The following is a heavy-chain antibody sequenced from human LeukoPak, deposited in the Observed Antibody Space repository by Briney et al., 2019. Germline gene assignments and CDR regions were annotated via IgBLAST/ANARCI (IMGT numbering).Heavy chain of an antibody. CDR3: ARDRSTSRMAVNWFDP. J-gene: IGHJ5*02. CDR1: GYTFTSYG. D-gene: IGHD2-2*01. CDR2: ISAYNGNT. V-gene: IGHV1-18*01. Sequence: ASVKVSCKASGYTFTSYGISWVRQAPGQGLEWMGWISAYNGNTNYAQKLQGRVTMTTDTSTSTAYMELRSLRSYDTAVYYCARDRSTSRMAVNWFDPWGQGTLVTVSS.